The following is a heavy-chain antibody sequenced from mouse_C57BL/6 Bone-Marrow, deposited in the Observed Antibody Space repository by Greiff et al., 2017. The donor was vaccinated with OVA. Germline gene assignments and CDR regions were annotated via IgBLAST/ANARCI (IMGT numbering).Heavy chain of an antibody. D-gene: IGHD2-3*01. J-gene: IGHJ1*03. CDR2: IDPETGGT. V-gene: IGHV1-15*01. Sequence: QVQLQQSGAELVRPGASVTLSCKASGYTFTDYEMHWVKQTPVHGLEWIGAIDPETGGTAYNQKFKGQAILTADKSSSTAYMELRSLTSEYSAVYYCTRGGGYDGYSYFDVWGTGTTVTVSS. CDR3: TRGGGYDGYSYFDV. CDR1: GYTFTDYE.